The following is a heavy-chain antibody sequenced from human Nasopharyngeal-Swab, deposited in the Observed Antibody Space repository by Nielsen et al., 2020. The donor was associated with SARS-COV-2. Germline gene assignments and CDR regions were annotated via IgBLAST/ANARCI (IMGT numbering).Heavy chain of an antibody. CDR2: IDWDDDK. CDR1: GFSLTTREMC. D-gene: IGHD4-17*01. Sequence: SGPTLVKPTQTLTLTCTFSGFSLTTREMCVSWIRQPPGKALEWLARIDWDDDKFYSTSLKTRLTISKDTSKNQVVLTMTNMDPVDTATYYCARIRIYGDYRFDYWGQGTLVIVSS. V-gene: IGHV2-70*17. J-gene: IGHJ4*02. CDR3: ARIRIYGDYRFDY.